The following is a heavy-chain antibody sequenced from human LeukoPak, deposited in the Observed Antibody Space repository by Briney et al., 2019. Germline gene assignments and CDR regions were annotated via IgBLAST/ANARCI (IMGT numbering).Heavy chain of an antibody. D-gene: IGHD2-8*02. CDR1: GGSFSGYY. V-gene: IGHV4-34*01. Sequence: PSETLSLTCAVYGGSFSGYYWSWIRQPPGKGLEWIGEINHSGSTNYNPSLKSRVTISVDTSKNQFSLKLSSVTAADTAVYYCARARYCTGGVCYTRYSDYWGQGTLVTVSS. CDR2: INHSGST. CDR3: ARARYCTGGVCYTRYSDY. J-gene: IGHJ4*02.